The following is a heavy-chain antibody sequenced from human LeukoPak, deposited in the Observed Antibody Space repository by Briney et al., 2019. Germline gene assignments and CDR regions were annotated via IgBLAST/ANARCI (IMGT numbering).Heavy chain of an antibody. V-gene: IGHV4-59*08. J-gene: IGHJ5*02. CDR3: ARYARSLSKHLDL. CDR2: IFYSGKT. Sequence: PSETLSLTCTVSGGSSSGLYWIWIRQPPGKGLEWIGWIFYSGKTLYTASLKSRVTISLDESDNQFSLNLRFVTAADTAIYYCARYARSLSKHLDLWGQGTLVTVSS. CDR1: GGSSSGLY. D-gene: IGHD1-26*01.